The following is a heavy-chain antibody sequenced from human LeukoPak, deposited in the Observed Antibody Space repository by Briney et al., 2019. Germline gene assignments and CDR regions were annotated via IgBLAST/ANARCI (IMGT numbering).Heavy chain of an antibody. CDR2: IYACDPDN. J-gene: IGHJ4*02. D-gene: IGHD6-13*01. Sequence: GASLQISGQGSGSIFTSYLNGVGRPLPGKGLEGLGIIYACDPDNRHSPSFQGQVTIPADKYISTAYLQWSSLKGSDTAMHYCARQVDIAVAGYDYWGEGTLITVPS. V-gene: IGHV5-51*01. CDR1: GSIFTSYL. CDR3: ARQVDIAVAGYDY.